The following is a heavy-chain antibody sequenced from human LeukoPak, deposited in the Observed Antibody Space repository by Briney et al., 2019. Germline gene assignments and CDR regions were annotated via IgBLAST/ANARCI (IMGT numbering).Heavy chain of an antibody. D-gene: IGHD3-10*01. CDR3: SSQIWLGELFAHY. V-gene: IGHV3-74*01. CDR2: INSDGSTT. Sequence: PGGSLRLSCAASGVTFSSYWMHWVRQAPGKGLVWVSRINSDGSTTNYADSVKGRFTISRDNAKNTLYLQMNSLRAEDTAVYYCSSQIWLGELFAHYWGQGTLVTVSS. CDR1: GVTFSSYW. J-gene: IGHJ4*02.